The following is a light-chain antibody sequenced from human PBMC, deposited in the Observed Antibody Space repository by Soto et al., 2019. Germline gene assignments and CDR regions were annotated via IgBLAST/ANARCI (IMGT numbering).Light chain of an antibody. CDR2: AAS. Sequence: DIQMTQSPSSLSAFVGDRVTITCRASQSINNYLNWYQQKPGKAPKVLISAASSLQSGVPSRFSGRGSGTEFTLTISGLQPEDFATYYCQHSYTSPTFGGGTKVEIK. CDR3: QHSYTSPT. V-gene: IGKV1-39*01. CDR1: QSINNY. J-gene: IGKJ4*01.